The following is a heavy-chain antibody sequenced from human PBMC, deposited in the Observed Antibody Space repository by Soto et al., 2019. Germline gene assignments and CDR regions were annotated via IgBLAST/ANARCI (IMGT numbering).Heavy chain of an antibody. J-gene: IGHJ6*03. V-gene: IGHV4-59*08. CDR1: GVSISGYY. CDR2: IYSSGSP. Sequence: ETLSLTCTVSGVSISGYYWSWIRQPPGKGLEWIGYIYSSGSPNYNPSRKGRAAISVDTSENQTSLRLSSVTAADTAVYYCARVVIVPAARGHYNYFYMDVWGKGTTVTVSS. CDR3: ARVVIVPAARGHYNYFYMDV. D-gene: IGHD2-2*01.